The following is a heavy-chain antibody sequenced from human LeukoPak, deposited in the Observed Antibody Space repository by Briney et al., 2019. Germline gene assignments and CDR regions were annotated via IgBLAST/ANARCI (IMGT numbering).Heavy chain of an antibody. J-gene: IGHJ4*02. CDR2: IYGADAA. CDR3: VTSTGQQFIPYDY. V-gene: IGHV3-66*02. CDR1: GFNVSSNY. D-gene: IGHD6-13*01. Sequence: GGSLRLSCAASGFNVSSNYMTWIRQAPGKGLEWVSLIYGADAAYYAESVRGRFMISRDNMKNTLFLQMNSLRVEDTAVYYCVTSTGQQFIPYDYWGQGTHVTVSS.